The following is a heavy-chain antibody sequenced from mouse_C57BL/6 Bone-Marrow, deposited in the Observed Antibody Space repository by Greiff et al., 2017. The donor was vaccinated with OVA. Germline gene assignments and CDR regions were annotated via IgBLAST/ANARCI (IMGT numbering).Heavy chain of an antibody. CDR1: GYTFTSYW. V-gene: IGHV1-64*01. CDR2: IHPNSGST. CDR3: ARKATAKDY. J-gene: IGHJ2*01. Sequence: QVQLKQPGAELVKPGASVKLSCKASGYTFTSYWMHWVKQRPGQGLEWIGMIHPNSGSTNYNEKFKSKATLTVDKSSSTAYMQLSSLTSEDSAVYYGARKATAKDYWGQGTTLTVSS. D-gene: IGHD1-2*01.